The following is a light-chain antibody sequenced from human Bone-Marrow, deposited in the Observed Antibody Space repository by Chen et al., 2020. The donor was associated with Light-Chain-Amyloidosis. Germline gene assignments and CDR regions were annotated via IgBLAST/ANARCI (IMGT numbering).Light chain of an antibody. J-gene: IGLJ1*01. CDR1: SSDVGGDNH. V-gene: IGLV2-14*01. CDR2: EVT. CDR3: SSYTITNTLV. Sequence: SALTQPASVSGSPGQSITISGTGTSSDVGGDNHVSWYQQHPAKAPKLMIYEVTNRPSWVPDRFSGSKSENTASLTISGLQTEEEADYFCSSYTITNTLVFGSGTRVTVL.